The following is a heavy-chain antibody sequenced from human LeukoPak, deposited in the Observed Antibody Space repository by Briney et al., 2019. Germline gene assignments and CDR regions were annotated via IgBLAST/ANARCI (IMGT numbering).Heavy chain of an antibody. J-gene: IGHJ5*02. CDR2: IIPIFVTA. CDR3: ARDYTLQGWFDP. CDR1: GGTFSSYA. Sequence: ASVKVSCKASGGTFSSYAISWVRQAPGQGLEWMGGIIPIFVTANYAQKFQGRVTITADESTSTAYMELSSLRSEDTAVYYCARDYTLQGWFDPWGQGTLVTVSS. V-gene: IGHV1-69*13. D-gene: IGHD3-16*01.